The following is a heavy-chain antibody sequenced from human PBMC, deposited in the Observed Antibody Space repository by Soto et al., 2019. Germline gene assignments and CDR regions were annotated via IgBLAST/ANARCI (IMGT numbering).Heavy chain of an antibody. CDR1: GFSLSTSGVG. CDR3: AHTRAIVVIVAEDVNFPH. J-gene: IGHJ1*01. CDR2: IYWDDDK. D-gene: IGHD3-22*01. V-gene: IGHV2-5*02. Sequence: QITLKESGPTLVKPTQTLTLTCTFSGFSLSTSGVGVGWICQPPGKGLEWLALIYWDDDKRYSPSLKSRLTITKDTAKNQGVLTMPNVDTADTATYYCAHTRAIVVIVAEDVNFPHWGQGTPVTVSS.